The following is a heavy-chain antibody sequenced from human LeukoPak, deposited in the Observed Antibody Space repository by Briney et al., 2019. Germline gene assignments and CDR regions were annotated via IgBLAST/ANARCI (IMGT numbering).Heavy chain of an antibody. V-gene: IGHV1-2*06. CDR1: GYTFTGYY. CDR2: INPNSGGT. D-gene: IGHD5-18*01. J-gene: IGHJ4*02. Sequence: GASVKVSCKASGYTFTGYYMHWVRQAPGQGLEWMGRINPNSGGTNYAQKFQGRVTMTRDTSISTAYMELSRLRSDDTAVYSCARAAGDSYGYRYYFDYWGQGTLVTVSS. CDR3: ARAAGDSYGYRYYFDY.